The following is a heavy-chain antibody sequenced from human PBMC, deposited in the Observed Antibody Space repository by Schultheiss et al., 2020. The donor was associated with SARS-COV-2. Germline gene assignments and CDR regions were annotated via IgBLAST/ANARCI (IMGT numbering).Heavy chain of an antibody. CDR1: GGSISSGGYY. J-gene: IGHJ2*01. D-gene: IGHD4-17*01. V-gene: IGHV4-31*03. Sequence: SETLSLTCTVSGGSISSGGYYWSWIRQHPGKGLEWIGYIYYSGSTYYNPSLKSRVTISGDTSKNQFSLKMSSVTAADTAVYYCARLLTGGDVYWYFDLWGRGTLVTVSS. CDR2: IYYSGST. CDR3: ARLLTGGDVYWYFDL.